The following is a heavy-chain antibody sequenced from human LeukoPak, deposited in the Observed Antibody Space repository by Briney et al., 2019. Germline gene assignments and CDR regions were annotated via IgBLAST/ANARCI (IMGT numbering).Heavy chain of an antibody. CDR1: GGSISSYY. CDR2: IYYSGST. D-gene: IGHD2-21*02. Sequence: PSETLSLTCTVSGGSISSYYWSWIRQPPGKGLEWIGYIYYSGSTNYNPSLKSRVTISVETSKNEFSLKLSSVTAADTAVYYCAGGRVTDFDYWGQGTLVTVSS. CDR3: AGGRVTDFDY. V-gene: IGHV4-59*01. J-gene: IGHJ4*02.